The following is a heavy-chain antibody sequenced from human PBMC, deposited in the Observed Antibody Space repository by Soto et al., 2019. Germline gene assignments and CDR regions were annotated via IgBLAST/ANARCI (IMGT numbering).Heavy chain of an antibody. J-gene: IGHJ6*02. CDR2: TIPARGKT. CDR1: GDNFKNNV. D-gene: IGHD3-10*01. Sequence: SVWVSCKPSGDNFKNNVFTWVRQAPGQGLEWMGGTIPARGKTHYIEKFQGRVTITVDDATRTVYMEVRDLTSEDTAIYYCARGPFRRSAMDVWGQGTTVNVSS. CDR3: ARGPFRRSAMDV. V-gene: IGHV1-69*10.